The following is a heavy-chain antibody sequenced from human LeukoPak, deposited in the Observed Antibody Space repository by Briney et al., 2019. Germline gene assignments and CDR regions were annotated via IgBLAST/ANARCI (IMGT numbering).Heavy chain of an antibody. CDR2: VNGDGRDK. CDR1: GVSSTGYW. V-gene: IGHV3-74*01. CDR3: ARDQVYCSGGICYFDY. D-gene: IGHD2-15*01. J-gene: IGHJ4*02. Sequence: GGSLRHSRAASGVSSTGYWLHRGRQAPGKGVVWGSRVNGDGRDKNSADSVRGRFSISRDNSKKTLYLQMNGLTTEDTAVYYCARDQVYCSGGICYFDYWGQGTLVTVSS.